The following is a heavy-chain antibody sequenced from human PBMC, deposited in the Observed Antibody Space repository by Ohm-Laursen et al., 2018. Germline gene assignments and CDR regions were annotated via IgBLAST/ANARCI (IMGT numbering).Heavy chain of an antibody. J-gene: IGHJ4*02. V-gene: IGHV1-46*01. Sequence: ASVKVSCKSSGGTFSSYAISWVRQAPGQGLEWMGLIDPNDGGTDYSQKFQGRVTLTGDTSTSTFYMELSSLRSEDTAVYYCARAWPHLGNDYWGQGTLLTVSS. CDR2: IDPNDGGT. CDR1: GGTFSSYA. D-gene: IGHD3-16*01. CDR3: ARAWPHLGNDY.